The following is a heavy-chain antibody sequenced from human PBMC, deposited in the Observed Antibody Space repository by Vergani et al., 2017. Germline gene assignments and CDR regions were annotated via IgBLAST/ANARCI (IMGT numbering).Heavy chain of an antibody. CDR3: ARGTRLEWLSV. Sequence: QVQLQQWGAGLLKPSETLSLTCAVYGGSFSGYYWSWIRQPPGKGLEWIGEINHSGSTNYNPSLKSRVTISVDTSKNQFSLKLSSVTAADTAVYYCARGTRLEWLSVWGQGTLVTVSS. CDR2: INHSGST. V-gene: IGHV4-34*01. D-gene: IGHD3-3*01. CDR1: GGSFSGYY. J-gene: IGHJ4*02.